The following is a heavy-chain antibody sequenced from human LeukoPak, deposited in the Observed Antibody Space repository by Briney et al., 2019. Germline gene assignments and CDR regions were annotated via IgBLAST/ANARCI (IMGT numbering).Heavy chain of an antibody. Sequence: SEILSLTCTVSGGSISSYYWSWIRQPPGKGLEWIGYIYYSGSTNYNPSLKSRVTISVDTSKNQFSLKLSSVTAADTAVYYCAREPRYCSSTSCYAFDYWGQGTLVTVSS. CDR1: GGSISSYY. CDR3: AREPRYCSSTSCYAFDY. CDR2: IYYSGST. J-gene: IGHJ4*02. V-gene: IGHV4-59*01. D-gene: IGHD2-2*01.